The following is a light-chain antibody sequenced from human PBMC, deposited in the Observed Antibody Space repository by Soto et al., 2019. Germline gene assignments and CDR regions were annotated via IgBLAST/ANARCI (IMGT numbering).Light chain of an antibody. CDR2: GAS. V-gene: IGKV3-20*01. Sequence: EIVLTQSPGTLSLSPGERATLSCRASQSLSSSYLAWYEQKPGQAPRLLIYGASSRATGIPDRFTGSGSGTDFTLTTSRLEPEAFAVYSCQQYDGSPQTFGQGAKVDIK. J-gene: IGKJ1*01. CDR1: QSLSSSY. CDR3: QQYDGSPQT.